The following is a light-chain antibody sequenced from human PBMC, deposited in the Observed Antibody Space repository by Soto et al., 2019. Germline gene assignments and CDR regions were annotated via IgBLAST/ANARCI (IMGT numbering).Light chain of an antibody. J-gene: IGLJ2*01. CDR1: SSDVGGYNY. V-gene: IGLV2-14*01. CDR2: DVS. CDR3: SSYTSSSTLVV. Sequence: SALTQPASVSGSPGQSITISCTGTSSDVGGYNYVSWYQQHPGKAPKLMIYDVSNRPSGVSNRFSGSKSGNTASLTISGLQADDEADYYCSSYTSSSTLVVFGGGTKVTVL.